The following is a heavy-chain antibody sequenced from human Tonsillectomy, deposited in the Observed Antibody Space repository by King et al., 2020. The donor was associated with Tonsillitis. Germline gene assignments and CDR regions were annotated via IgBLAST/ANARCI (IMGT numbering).Heavy chain of an antibody. D-gene: IGHD6-13*01. CDR2: ISGNGGST. J-gene: IGHJ4*02. CDR1: GFAFSSYA. Sequence: VQLVESGGDLVQPGGSLRLSCAASGFAFSSYAMSWVRQAPGKGLEWVSAISGNGGSTPYADSVKGRFTISRDNSKNTLFLQLNRLRAEDTALYYCARGGLATRQFDYWGQGTLVTVSS. CDR3: ARGGLATRQFDY. V-gene: IGHV3-23*04.